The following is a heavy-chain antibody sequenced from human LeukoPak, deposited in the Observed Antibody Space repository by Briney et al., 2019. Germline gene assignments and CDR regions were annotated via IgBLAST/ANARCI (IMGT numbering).Heavy chain of an antibody. CDR3: ARVGSKDYYDSSGYYYGAFDI. J-gene: IGHJ3*02. V-gene: IGHV4-61*02. CDR1: GGSISSGSYY. D-gene: IGHD3-22*01. CDR2: IYTSGST. Sequence: SETLSLTCTASGGSISSGSYYWSWIRQPAGKGLEWIGRIYTSGSTNYNPSLKSRVTISVDTSKNQFSLKLSSVTAADTAVYYCARVGSKDYYDSSGYYYGAFDIWGQGTMVTVSS.